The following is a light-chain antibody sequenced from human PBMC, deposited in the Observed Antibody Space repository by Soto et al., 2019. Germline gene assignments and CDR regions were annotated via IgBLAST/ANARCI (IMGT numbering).Light chain of an antibody. V-gene: IGKV1D-12*01. J-gene: IGKJ4*01. CDR3: QQSDTFPAT. CDR1: QGIRSL. Sequence: DFQMTQSPSSVSASVGDRVTITCRARQGIRSLLACYQQKPGKAPKLRVYYSSMMKSGVPSRFRDRGYETDFTLTISGLQPEHFATYYCQQSDTFPATFGGGTRVESK. CDR2: YSS.